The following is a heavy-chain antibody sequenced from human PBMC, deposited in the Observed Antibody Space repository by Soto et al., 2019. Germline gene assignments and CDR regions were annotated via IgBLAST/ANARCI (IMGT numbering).Heavy chain of an antibody. CDR3: AKHRGLLYFPVDY. V-gene: IGHV3-23*01. CDR2: ISGSGGNT. D-gene: IGHD2-2*02. Sequence: EVELLASGGGLVQPGGSLRLSCAASGFSFSYFAMTWVRQAPGKGLEWVSVISGSGGNTYYADSVQGRFTISRDNSENTLYLQMNSLRAEDTALYYCAKHRGLLYFPVDYWGQGTLVTVSS. J-gene: IGHJ4*02. CDR1: GFSFSYFA.